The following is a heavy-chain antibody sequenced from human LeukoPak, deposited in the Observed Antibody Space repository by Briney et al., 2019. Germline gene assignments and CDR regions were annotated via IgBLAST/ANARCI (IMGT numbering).Heavy chain of an antibody. V-gene: IGHV4-39*07. CDR3: ARAWGDYYYYMGA. CDR1: GGSIRSVSYY. CDR2: IYYSGST. D-gene: IGHD7-27*01. Sequence: SETLSLTCTVSGGSIRSVSYYWGWIRQPPGKGLEWIGSIYYSGSTYYNVSLKSRVTISVDTSKNQFSLDLSSVTAADTAVYYCARAWGDYYYYMGAWGKGTAVTVSS. J-gene: IGHJ6*03.